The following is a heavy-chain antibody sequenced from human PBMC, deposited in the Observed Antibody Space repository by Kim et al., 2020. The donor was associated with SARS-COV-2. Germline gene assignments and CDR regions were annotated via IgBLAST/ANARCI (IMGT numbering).Heavy chain of an antibody. Sequence: SYAQKFQGRVTMPRDTSTSTVYMELSSLRSEDTAVYYCARWATVVTAIDYWGQGTLVTVSS. V-gene: IGHV1-46*01. J-gene: IGHJ4*02. CDR3: ARWATVVTAIDY. D-gene: IGHD4-17*01.